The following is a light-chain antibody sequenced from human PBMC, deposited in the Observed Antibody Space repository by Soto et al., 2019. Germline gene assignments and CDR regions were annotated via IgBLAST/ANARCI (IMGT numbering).Light chain of an antibody. CDR2: GAS. CDR3: QQYNGWPLT. Sequence: IVMTQSPATLSVSPGERTTLSCRASQSVSSNLAWYQQKPGQAPRLLIYGASTRATGIPARFSGSGSGTEFTLTISSLQSEDFVVYYCQQYNGWPLTFGQGTKLEIK. V-gene: IGKV3-15*01. CDR1: QSVSSN. J-gene: IGKJ2*01.